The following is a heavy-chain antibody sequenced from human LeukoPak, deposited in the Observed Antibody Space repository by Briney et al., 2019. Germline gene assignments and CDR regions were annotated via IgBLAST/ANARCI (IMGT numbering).Heavy chain of an antibody. CDR3: ATDYHGYFDY. CDR2: INQDGGEK. Sequence: GGSLRLSCAASGFTFSSYWMTWVRQAPGKGLEWVANINQDGGEKYYVDSVKGRFTISGDNAKNSLYLQMSSLRAEDAAVYYCATDYHGYFDYWGQGTLVTVSS. J-gene: IGHJ4*02. D-gene: IGHD1-14*01. V-gene: IGHV3-7*01. CDR1: GFTFSSYW.